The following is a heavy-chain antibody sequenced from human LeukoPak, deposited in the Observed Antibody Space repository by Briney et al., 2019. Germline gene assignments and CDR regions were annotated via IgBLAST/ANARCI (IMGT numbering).Heavy chain of an antibody. J-gene: IGHJ4*02. D-gene: IGHD2-21*01. CDR1: GGSFSGYC. V-gene: IGHV4-34*01. Sequence: PSETLSLTCAVYGGSFSGYCWSWIRQPPGKGLEWIGEINNSGSTNYNASLKSRVTISADMSKNQFSLNLSSVTAADTAVYYCAGPYISRFNYWGQGTLVTVSS. CDR2: INNSGST. CDR3: AGPYISRFNY.